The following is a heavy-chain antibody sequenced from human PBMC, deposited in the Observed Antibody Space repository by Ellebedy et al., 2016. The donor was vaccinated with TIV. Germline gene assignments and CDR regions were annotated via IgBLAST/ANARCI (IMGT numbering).Heavy chain of an antibody. J-gene: IGHJ4*02. Sequence: GGSLRLSXAASGFTFSGSAMHWVRQASGKGLEWVGRIRSKANSYATAYAASVKGRFTISRDDSKNTAYLQMNSLKTEDTAVYYCTTDRASSSWDIDYWGQGTLVTVSS. CDR1: GFTFSGSA. CDR3: TTDRASSSWDIDY. V-gene: IGHV3-73*01. CDR2: IRSKANSYAT. D-gene: IGHD6-13*01.